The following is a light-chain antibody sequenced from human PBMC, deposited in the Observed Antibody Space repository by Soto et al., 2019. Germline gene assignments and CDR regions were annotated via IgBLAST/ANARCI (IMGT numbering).Light chain of an antibody. CDR1: SSDIGSYHL. CDR3: CSFAATTTFGGYV. Sequence: QSVLTQPASVSGSPGQSITISCTGTSSDIGSYHLVSWYQQHPGRAPKLMIYEGSKRPSGVSNRFSGSKSGNTASLTISGLQPEDEADYYCCSFAATTTFGGYVFGTGTKLTVL. V-gene: IGLV2-23*03. J-gene: IGLJ1*01. CDR2: EGS.